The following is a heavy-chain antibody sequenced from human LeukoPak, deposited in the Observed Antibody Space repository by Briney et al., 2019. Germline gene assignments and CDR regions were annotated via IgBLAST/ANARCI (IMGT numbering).Heavy chain of an antibody. CDR1: GGSISSGDYY. CDR2: IYYSGST. D-gene: IGHD6-25*01. Sequence: SETLSLTCTVSGGSISSGDYYWSWIRQPPGKGLEWIGYIYYSGSTYYNPSLKSRVTISVDTSKNQFSLKLSSVTAADTAVYYCARGYGYPHWFDPWGQGTLVTVSS. CDR3: ARGYGYPHWFDP. V-gene: IGHV4-30-4*01. J-gene: IGHJ5*02.